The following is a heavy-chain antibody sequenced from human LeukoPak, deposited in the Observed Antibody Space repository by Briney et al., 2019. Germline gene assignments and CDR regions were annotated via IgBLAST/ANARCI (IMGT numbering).Heavy chain of an antibody. CDR1: GGSISTYF. Sequence: KASETLSLTCTVSGGSISTYFWSWIRQPPGMGLEWIGEIYHGGSTNYNPSLKSRVTMSVDRSKNQFSLKLSSVTAADTAVYYCARGEERGSGTVHFDYWGQGTLVTVSS. CDR2: IYHGGST. J-gene: IGHJ4*02. CDR3: ARGEERGSGTVHFDY. D-gene: IGHD3-10*01. V-gene: IGHV4-59*12.